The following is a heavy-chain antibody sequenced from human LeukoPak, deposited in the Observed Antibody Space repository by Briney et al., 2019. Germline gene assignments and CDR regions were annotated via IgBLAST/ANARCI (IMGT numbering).Heavy chain of an antibody. Sequence: GGSLRLSCAASGFTFSSYWMSWVRQAPGKGLEWVANIKQDGSEKYYVDSVKGRFTISRDNAKNSLYLQMNSLRAEDTAVYYCARGGWEQQLAENWFDPWGQGTLVTVSS. D-gene: IGHD6-13*01. CDR1: GFTFSSYW. J-gene: IGHJ5*02. CDR3: ARGGWEQQLAENWFDP. CDR2: IKQDGSEK. V-gene: IGHV3-7*03.